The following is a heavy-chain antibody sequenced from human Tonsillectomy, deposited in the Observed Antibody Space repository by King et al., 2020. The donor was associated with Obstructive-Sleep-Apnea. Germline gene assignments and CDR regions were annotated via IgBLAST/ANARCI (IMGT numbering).Heavy chain of an antibody. CDR2: VYYSGST. D-gene: IGHD5-18*01. V-gene: IGHV4-59*08. Sequence: QLQESGPGLVKPSETLSLTCTVSGGSISSYYWSWIRQPPGKGLEWIGYVYYSGSTNYNPSLKSRVTISVDPSKKQFSLKLSSVTAADTAVYYCAISVDTAMVFDYWGQGTLVTVSS. CDR3: AISVDTAMVFDY. CDR1: GGSISSYY. J-gene: IGHJ4*02.